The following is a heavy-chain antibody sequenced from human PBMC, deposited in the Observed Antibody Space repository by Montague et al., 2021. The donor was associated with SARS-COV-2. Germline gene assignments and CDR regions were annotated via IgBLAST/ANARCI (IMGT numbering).Heavy chain of an antibody. V-gene: IGHV4-59*02. CDR3: ARETMTADAFDI. J-gene: IGHJ3*02. CDR2: FYSVGST. CDR1: GASVGSSD. Sequence: SETLSTCTVSGASVGSSDWGWIRQSPGKGLEWIGSFYSVGSTDYNPSLKSRATISRDTSKNQFSLTVRSLTAADTAVYYCARETMTADAFDIWGQGTMVTVSS. D-gene: IGHD1-14*01.